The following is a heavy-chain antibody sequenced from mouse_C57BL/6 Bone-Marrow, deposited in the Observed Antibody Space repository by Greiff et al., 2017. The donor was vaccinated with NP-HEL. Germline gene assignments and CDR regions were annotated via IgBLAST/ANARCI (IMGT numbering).Heavy chain of an antibody. CDR1: GYTFTDYN. Sequence: EVKLMESGPELVKPGASVKMSCKASGYTFTDYNMHWVKQSHGKSLEWIGYINPNNGGTSYNQKFKGKATLTVNKSSSTAYMELRSLTSEDSAVYYCARVTVVADWYFDVWGTGTTVTVSS. D-gene: IGHD1-1*01. CDR2: INPNNGGT. V-gene: IGHV1-22*01. J-gene: IGHJ1*03. CDR3: ARVTVVADWYFDV.